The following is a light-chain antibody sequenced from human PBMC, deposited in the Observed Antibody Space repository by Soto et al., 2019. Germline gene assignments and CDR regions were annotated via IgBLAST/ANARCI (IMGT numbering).Light chain of an antibody. J-gene: IGKJ1*01. V-gene: IGKV3-11*01. CDR2: DAS. CDR3: QQRSNWWT. CDR1: QSVTNNY. Sequence: EIVLTQSPATLSSFPGDRVTLSCRASQSVTNNYLAWYQQKPGQAPRLLIYDASNRATGIPARFSGSGSGTDFTLTISSLEPEDFAVYYCQQRSNWWTFGQGTKVDIK.